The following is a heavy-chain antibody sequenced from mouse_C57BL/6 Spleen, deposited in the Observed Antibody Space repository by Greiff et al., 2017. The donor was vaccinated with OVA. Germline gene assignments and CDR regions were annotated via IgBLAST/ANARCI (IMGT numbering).Heavy chain of an antibody. Sequence: EVQLQQSGAELVRPGASVKLSCTASGFNITDYYMHWVKQRPEQGLEWIGRIDPEDGDTEYAPKFQGKATMTADTSSNTAYLQLSSLTSEDTAVYYCTPDGSSYEDYWYFDVWGTGTTVTVSS. D-gene: IGHD1-1*01. CDR1: GFNITDYY. CDR3: TPDGSSYEDYWYFDV. J-gene: IGHJ1*03. CDR2: IDPEDGDT. V-gene: IGHV14-1*01.